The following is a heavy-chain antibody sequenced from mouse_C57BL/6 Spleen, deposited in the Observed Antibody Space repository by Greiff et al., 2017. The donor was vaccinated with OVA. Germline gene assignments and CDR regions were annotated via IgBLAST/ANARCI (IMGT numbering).Heavy chain of an antibody. CDR3: ARWIYYDYGDY. CDR1: GYTFTDYY. Sequence: VQLKQSGPELVKPGASVKISCKASGYTFTDYYMNWVKQSHGKSLEWIGDINPNNGGTSYNQKFKGKATLTVGKSSSTAYMELRSLTSEDSAVYYCARWIYYDYGDYWGQGTTLTVSS. J-gene: IGHJ2*01. CDR2: INPNNGGT. D-gene: IGHD2-4*01. V-gene: IGHV1-26*01.